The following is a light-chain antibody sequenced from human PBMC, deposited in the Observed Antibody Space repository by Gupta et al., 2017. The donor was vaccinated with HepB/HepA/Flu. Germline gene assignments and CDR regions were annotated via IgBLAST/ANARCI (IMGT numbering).Light chain of an antibody. J-gene: IGLJ2*01. V-gene: IGLV3-19*01. CDR2: GKN. CDR1: SLRSYY. CDR3: NSRDSRGNHLREV. Sequence: SSELTQDPAVSVALGQTGRITCQGDSLRSYYASWYQQKPGQAPVLVIYGKNNRPSGIPDRFSGSSSGNTASLTITGAQAEDEADYYCNSRDSRGNHLREVFGGGTKLTVL.